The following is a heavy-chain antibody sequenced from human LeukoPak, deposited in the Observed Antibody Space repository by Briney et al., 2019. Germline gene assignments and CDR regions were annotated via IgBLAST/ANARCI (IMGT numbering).Heavy chain of an antibody. CDR2: INPSGGST. CDR1: GNTFAGYY. D-gene: IGHD3-10*01. Sequence: ASVRVSCKASGNTFAGYYVHWVRQAPGQGLEWMGLINPSGGSTNYAQKFQGRVTMTRDTSTSTVYMELSSLRSEDTAVYYCARGPRITLIRGGQWYYYMDVWGKGTTVTISS. CDR3: ARGPRITLIRGGQWYYYMDV. V-gene: IGHV1-46*01. J-gene: IGHJ6*03.